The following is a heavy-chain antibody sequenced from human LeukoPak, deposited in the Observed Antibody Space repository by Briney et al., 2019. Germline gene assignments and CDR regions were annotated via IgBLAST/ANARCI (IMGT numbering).Heavy chain of an antibody. V-gene: IGHV6-1*01. CDR1: GDTVSSNSAT. CDR2: TYYSPNWYN. D-gene: IGHD5-12*01. CDR3: ARGLATGYGFRTFDY. J-gene: IGHJ4*02. Sequence: SQTLSLTCAISGDTVSSNSATWNWSRRSPSRGLGWLGRTYYSPNWYNDYAESVKSRITINPDTSKNQFSLQLNSVTPEDTAVYYCARGLATGYGFRTFDYWGQGTLVTVSS.